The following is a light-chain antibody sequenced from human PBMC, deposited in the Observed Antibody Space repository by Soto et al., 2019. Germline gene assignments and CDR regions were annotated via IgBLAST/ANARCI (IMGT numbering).Light chain of an antibody. V-gene: IGKV1-5*03. CDR3: QQYARFPYT. CDR2: KAS. Sequence: DIQMTHSPSTLSASVGDIVIITCRSSQGINSLLAWYQQKPGKAPKLLIHKASTLESGVSSRFSGSEYGTEFTLNISSLQPDDFATFYCQQYARFPYTFGQGTKVEIK. J-gene: IGKJ2*01. CDR1: QGINSL.